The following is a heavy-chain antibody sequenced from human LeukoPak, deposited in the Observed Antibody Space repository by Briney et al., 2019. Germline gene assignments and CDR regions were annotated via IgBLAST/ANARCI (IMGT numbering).Heavy chain of an antibody. J-gene: IGHJ2*01. Sequence: GGSPRLSCAASGFTFSDYWMSWVRQAPGKGLEWVANIKHDGSEKYYVDSVKGRFTISRDNAKNSLSLQMNSLRADDTAVYYCARTDYGDYDWYFDLWGRGTLVTVSS. CDR1: GFTFSDYW. D-gene: IGHD4-17*01. CDR3: ARTDYGDYDWYFDL. CDR2: IKHDGSEK. V-gene: IGHV3-7*01.